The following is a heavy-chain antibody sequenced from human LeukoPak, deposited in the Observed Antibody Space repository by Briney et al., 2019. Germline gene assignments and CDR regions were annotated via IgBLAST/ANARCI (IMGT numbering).Heavy chain of an antibody. V-gene: IGHV3-23*01. J-gene: IGHJ5*02. CDR2: ITGTSGAR. Sequence: GGSLRLSCAASGFTFNSYAMTWVRQGAGKGLEWVSTITGTSGARSYAHSAEGRFSISRDDSKNTLYLQMTSLRVEDTAVYFCARVQPDNNDEYNWFDPWGQGSQVIVSS. D-gene: IGHD1-1*01. CDR3: ARVQPDNNDEYNWFDP. CDR1: GFTFNSYA.